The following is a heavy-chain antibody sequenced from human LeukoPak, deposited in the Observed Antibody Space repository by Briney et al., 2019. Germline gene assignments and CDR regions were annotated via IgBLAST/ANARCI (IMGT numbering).Heavy chain of an antibody. CDR3: AKASVLRFLEWLSRGKYYFDY. V-gene: IGHV3-23*01. CDR1: GFTSSSYA. Sequence: PGGSLRLSCAASGFTSSSYAMSWVRQAPGKGLEWVSGISGSGGSTHYADSVKGRFTISRDNSKNTLYLQMNSLRAEDTAVYYCAKASVLRFLEWLSRGKYYFDYWGQGTLVTVSS. J-gene: IGHJ4*02. CDR2: ISGSGGST. D-gene: IGHD3-3*01.